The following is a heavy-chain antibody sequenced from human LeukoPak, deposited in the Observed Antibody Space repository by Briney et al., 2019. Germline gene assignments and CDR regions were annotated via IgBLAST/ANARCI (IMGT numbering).Heavy chain of an antibody. V-gene: IGHV3-23*01. CDR1: GFTFSSYA. Sequence: PGVSLRLSCAASGFTFSSYAKSWVRQAPGKGLEWVSAISGSGGSTYYADSVKGRFTISRDNSKNTLYLQRNSLRAEDTPVYYCASAAYCSGGSCYPLQHWGQGTLVTVSS. D-gene: IGHD2-15*01. CDR2: ISGSGGST. CDR3: ASAAYCSGGSCYPLQH. J-gene: IGHJ1*01.